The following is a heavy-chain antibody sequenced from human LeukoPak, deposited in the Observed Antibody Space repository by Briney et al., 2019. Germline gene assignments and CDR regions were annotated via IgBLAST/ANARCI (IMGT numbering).Heavy chain of an antibody. CDR3: VSLYYYDSSGYPRSFD. D-gene: IGHD3-22*01. J-gene: IGHJ4*02. Sequence: SETLSLTCTVSGGSISSSSYYWGWIRQPPGKGLEWIGSIYYSGSTYYNPSLKSRVTISVDTSKNQFSLKLSSVTAAGTAVYYCVSLYYYDSSGYPRSFDWGQGTLVTVSS. CDR2: IYYSGST. V-gene: IGHV4-39*01. CDR1: GGSISSSSYY.